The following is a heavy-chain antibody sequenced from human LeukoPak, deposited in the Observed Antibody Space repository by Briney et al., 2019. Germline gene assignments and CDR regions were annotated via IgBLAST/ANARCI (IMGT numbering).Heavy chain of an antibody. CDR1: GYTLTELS. Sequence: ASVKVSCKVSGYTLTELSMHWLRQAPGKGLEWMGGFDSEDGETIYAQKFQDRVTMTEDTYTDTAYMELSRLRFEDTAVYYCATAVGIVVVAAANSAFDIWGQGTMVTVSS. V-gene: IGHV1-24*01. CDR2: FDSEDGET. J-gene: IGHJ3*02. D-gene: IGHD2-2*01. CDR3: ATAVGIVVVAAANSAFDI.